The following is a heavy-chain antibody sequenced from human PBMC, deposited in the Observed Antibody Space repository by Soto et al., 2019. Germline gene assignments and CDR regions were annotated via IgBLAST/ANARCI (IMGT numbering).Heavy chain of an antibody. D-gene: IGHD3-22*01. J-gene: IGHJ4*02. CDR2: INPSGGST. Sequence: ASVKVSCKASGYTFTSYYMHWVRQAPGQGLEWMGIINPSGGSTSYAQKFQGRVTMTRDTSTSTVYMELSSLRSEDTAVHYCARGRGGGYQPTGYFDYWGQGTLVTVSS. V-gene: IGHV1-46*01. CDR1: GYTFTSYY. CDR3: ARGRGGGYQPTGYFDY.